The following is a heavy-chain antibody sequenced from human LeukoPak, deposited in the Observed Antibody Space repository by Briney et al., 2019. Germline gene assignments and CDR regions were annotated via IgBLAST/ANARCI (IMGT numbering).Heavy chain of an antibody. V-gene: IGHV4-4*08. Sequence: PSETLSLTCTVSGGSISSYYWTWIRQPPGKGLEWIGYIYTRGSTNYNPSLKSRVTMSVDTSKNQFSLKLSSVTAADTAVYYCARRPSILYYYYGMDVWGQGTTVTVSS. D-gene: IGHD2-2*02. CDR3: ARRPSILYYYYGMDV. CDR2: IYTRGST. CDR1: GGSISSYY. J-gene: IGHJ6*02.